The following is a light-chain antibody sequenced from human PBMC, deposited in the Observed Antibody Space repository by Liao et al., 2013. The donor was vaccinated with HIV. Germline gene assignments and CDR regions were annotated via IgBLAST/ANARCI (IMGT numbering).Light chain of an antibody. Sequence: SYELTQPPSVSVSPGQTASITCSGDKLGAKYACWYQQKPGQSPVLVIYQDNKRPSGIPERFSGSNSGNTATLTISGTQAMDEADYYCQAWDKSTAVFGGGTKLTVL. J-gene: IGLJ2*01. V-gene: IGLV3-1*01. CDR1: KLGAKY. CDR3: QAWDKSTAV. CDR2: QDN.